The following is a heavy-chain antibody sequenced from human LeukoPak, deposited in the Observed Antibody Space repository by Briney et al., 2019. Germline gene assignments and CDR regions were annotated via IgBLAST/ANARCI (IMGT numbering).Heavy chain of an antibody. V-gene: IGHV3-23*01. CDR1: GFTFSTYA. CDR3: AKIPLGSHWVDFDY. Sequence: GGSLRLSCAASGFTFSTYAMSGGRQAPGRRVEWGSGISGSGGRTYYADSVKGRITISRDNSQNTLYLQMNSLRGEDTAVYYCAKIPLGSHWVDFDYWGQGTLVTVSS. D-gene: IGHD3-10*01. CDR2: ISGSGGRT. J-gene: IGHJ4*02.